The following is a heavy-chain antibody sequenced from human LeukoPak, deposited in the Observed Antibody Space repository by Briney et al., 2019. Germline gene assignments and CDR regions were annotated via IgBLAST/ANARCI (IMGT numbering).Heavy chain of an antibody. CDR1: GFTFSDYY. D-gene: IGHD7-27*01. V-gene: IGHV3-11*04. J-gene: IGHJ4*02. CDR2: ISSSGSTI. Sequence: PGGSLRLSCAASGFTFSDYYMSWIRQAPGKGLEWVSYISSSGSTIYYADSVKGRFTISRDNAKNSLYLQMNSLRAEDTAVYYCARAVNWGSSWYFDYGGQGTLVTVSS. CDR3: ARAVNWGSSWYFDY.